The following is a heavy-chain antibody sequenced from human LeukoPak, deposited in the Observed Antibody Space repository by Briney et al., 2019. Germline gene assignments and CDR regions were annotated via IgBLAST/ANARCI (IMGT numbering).Heavy chain of an antibody. CDR1: GFTFSSYA. Sequence: GGSLRLSCAASGFTFSSYAMSWVRQAPGKGLEWVSAISGSGGSTYYADSVKGRFTISRDNSKNTLYLQMNSLRADDTAVYYCAKGMAHYGAFDIWGQGTKVTAS. J-gene: IGHJ3*02. CDR2: ISGSGGST. D-gene: IGHD4-17*01. CDR3: AKGMAHYGAFDI. V-gene: IGHV3-23*01.